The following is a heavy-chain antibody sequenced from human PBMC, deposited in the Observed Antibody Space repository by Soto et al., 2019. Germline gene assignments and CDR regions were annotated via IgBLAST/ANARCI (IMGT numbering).Heavy chain of an antibody. Sequence: PGGSLRLSCAASGFTFSAYWLSWVRQAPGKGPEWVANIRGDGSEKYYVDPVKGRFTISRDDAKKSLELQMNNLRVEDTAVYYCARSRLKYVGYSGYDWPLEDWGQGTLVTVSS. D-gene: IGHD5-12*01. CDR2: IRGDGSEK. V-gene: IGHV3-7*03. CDR3: ARSRLKYVGYSGYDWPLED. CDR1: GFTFSAYW. J-gene: IGHJ4*02.